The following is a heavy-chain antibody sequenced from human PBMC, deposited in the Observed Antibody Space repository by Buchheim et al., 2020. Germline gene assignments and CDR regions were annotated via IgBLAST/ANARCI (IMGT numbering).Heavy chain of an antibody. V-gene: IGHV1-69*08. CDR2: IIPILGIA. J-gene: IGHJ4*02. D-gene: IGHD3-22*01. CDR3: ARDPYDSSGYYPYYFDY. CDR1: GGTFSSYT. Sequence: QVQLVQSGAEVKKPGSSVKVSCKASGGTFSSYTISWVRQAPGQGLEWMGRIIPILGIANYAQKFQGRVTITADKSTGTAYMELSSLRSEDTAVYYCARDPYDSSGYYPYYFDYWGQGTL.